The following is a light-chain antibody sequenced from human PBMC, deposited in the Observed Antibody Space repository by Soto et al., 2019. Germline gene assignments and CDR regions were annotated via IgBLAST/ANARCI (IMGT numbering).Light chain of an antibody. CDR2: EVS. V-gene: IGLV2-14*01. CDR3: NSYTSSSTLYV. J-gene: IGLJ1*01. CDR1: SSDIGGYNY. Sequence: QSALTQPASVSGSLGQSITISCTGTSSDIGGYNYVSWYQQHPGKAPKLMLYEVSNRPSGVSNRFSGFKSGNTASLTITGLQAEDEADYYCNSYTSSSTLYVFGTGTKLTVL.